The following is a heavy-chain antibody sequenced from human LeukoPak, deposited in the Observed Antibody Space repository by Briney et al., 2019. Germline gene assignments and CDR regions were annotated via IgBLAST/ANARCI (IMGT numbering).Heavy chain of an antibody. CDR2: IAPSDSYT. CDR1: GYSFPSYW. CDR3: VRQPPGVYDTTQNWFDP. D-gene: IGHD3-22*01. J-gene: IGHJ5*02. V-gene: IGHV5-10-1*01. Sequence: GESLKISCKVSGYSFPSYWITWVRQVPGKGLEWMGRIAPSDSYTNYNPSFEGHVTMSVEKSITTDYLQWSSLKASDTAMYYCVRQPPGVYDTTQNWFDPWGQGTLVTVSS.